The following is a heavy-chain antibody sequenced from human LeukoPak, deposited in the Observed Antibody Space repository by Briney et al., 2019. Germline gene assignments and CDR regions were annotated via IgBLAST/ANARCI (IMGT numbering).Heavy chain of an antibody. V-gene: IGHV4-39*07. D-gene: IGHD2-15*01. CDR2: IYYSGST. J-gene: IGHJ4*02. CDR3: ARGRGYDPVVFYFDS. Sequence: SETLSLTCAVSGGSISSSSYYWGWIRQPPGKGLGWIGSIYYSGSTYYNPSLKSRVTISEDSSKNQFSLRLHSLTAADTAIYYCARGRGYDPVVFYFDSWGQGTAVIVSS. CDR1: GGSISSSSYY.